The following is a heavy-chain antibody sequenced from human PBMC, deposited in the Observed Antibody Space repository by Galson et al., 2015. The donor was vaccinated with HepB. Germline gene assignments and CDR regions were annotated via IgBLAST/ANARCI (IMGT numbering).Heavy chain of an antibody. J-gene: IGHJ4*02. CDR1: GYTFTSDG. CDR2: TSAYNGNT. CDR3: ARESVMITFGGVIGYYFDY. D-gene: IGHD3-16*02. V-gene: IGHV1-18*04. Sequence: SVKVSCKASGYTFTSDGISWVRQAPGQGLEWMGWTSAYNGNTNYAQKFQGRVTMTTDTSTSTAYVELRSLRSDDTAVYYCARESVMITFGGVIGYYFDYWGQGTLVTVSS.